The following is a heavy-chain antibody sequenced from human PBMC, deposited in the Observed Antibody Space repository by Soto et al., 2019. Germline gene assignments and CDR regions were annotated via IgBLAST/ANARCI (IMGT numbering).Heavy chain of an antibody. V-gene: IGHV1-18*01. CDR2: ISAYNGNT. D-gene: IGHD6-13*01. CDR1: GYTFTSYG. Sequence: ASVKVSCKASGYTFTSYGISWVRQAPGQGLEWMGWISAYNGNTNYAQKLQGRVTMTTDTSTSTAYMELRSLRSDDTAVYYCAKDSSSWYYFEDNYYYYGMDVWGQGTTVTVSS. CDR3: AKDSSSWYYFEDNYYYYGMDV. J-gene: IGHJ6*02.